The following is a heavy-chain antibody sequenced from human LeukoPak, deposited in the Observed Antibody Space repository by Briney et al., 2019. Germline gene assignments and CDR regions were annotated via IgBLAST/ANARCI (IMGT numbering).Heavy chain of an antibody. D-gene: IGHD4-17*01. CDR3: ARLTPTVTTPFDY. CDR2: INSSSSNI. V-gene: IGHV3-21*01. Sequence: PGGSLRLSCAASGFTFSIYNMNWVRQAPGKGLEWVSSINSSSSNIYYADSVKGRFTISRDNAKNSLYLQMNSLRAEDTAVYYCARLTPTVTTPFDYWGQGTLVTVSS. J-gene: IGHJ4*02. CDR1: GFTFSIYN.